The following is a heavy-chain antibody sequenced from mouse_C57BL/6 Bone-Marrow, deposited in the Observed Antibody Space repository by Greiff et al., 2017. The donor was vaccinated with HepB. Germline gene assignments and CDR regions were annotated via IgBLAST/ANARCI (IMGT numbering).Heavy chain of an antibody. CDR1: GYSITSGYY. J-gene: IGHJ2*01. CDR3: ARERYSNYGFDY. V-gene: IGHV3-6*01. D-gene: IGHD2-5*01. CDR2: ISYDGSN. Sequence: EVHLVESGPGLVKPSQSLSLTCSVTGYSITSGYYWNWIRQFPGNKLEWMGYISYDGSNNYNPSLKNRISITRDTSKNQFFLKLNSVTTEDTATYYCARERYSNYGFDYWGQGTTLTVAS.